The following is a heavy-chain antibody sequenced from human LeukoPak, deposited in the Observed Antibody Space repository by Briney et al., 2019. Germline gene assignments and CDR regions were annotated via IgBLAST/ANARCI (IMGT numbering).Heavy chain of an antibody. V-gene: IGHV3-66*01. CDR3: ARSYSNHLFGMDV. Sequence: PGGSLRLSCAASGFTVSSNSMSWVRQAPGKGLVWVSVIYTGGTTYYADSVKGRLTISRDNSKNTVFLQMNSVRAEDTAVYYCARSYSNHLFGMDVWGQGTTVTVSS. D-gene: IGHD4-11*01. CDR2: IYTGGTT. CDR1: GFTVSSNS. J-gene: IGHJ6*02.